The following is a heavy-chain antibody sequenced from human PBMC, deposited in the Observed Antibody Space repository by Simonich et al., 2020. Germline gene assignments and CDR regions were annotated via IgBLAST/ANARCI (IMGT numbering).Heavy chain of an antibody. CDR1: GFTFSSYE. V-gene: IGHV3-48*03. CDR2: ISSRGSTI. CDR3: ARDFRLQLVEIGTYYYYGMDV. Sequence: EVQLVESGGGLVQPGGSLRLSCAASGFTFSSYEMNWVRQAPGKGLEWVSYISSRGSTIYYADSVKGRFTISMDNAKNSLYLQMNSLRAEDTAVYYCARDFRLQLVEIGTYYYYGMDVWGQGTTVTVSS. D-gene: IGHD6-6*01. J-gene: IGHJ6*02.